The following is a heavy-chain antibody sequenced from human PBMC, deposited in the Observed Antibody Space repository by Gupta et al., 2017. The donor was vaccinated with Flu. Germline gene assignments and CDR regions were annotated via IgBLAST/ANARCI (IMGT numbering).Heavy chain of an antibody. CDR2: ISISSSTI. D-gene: IGHD2-15*01. Sequence: EVQLVESGGHLVQPGGSLRLSCAASGLTFSNYDMVWVRQPPGKGLEWISYISISSSTIYYADSVKGRFTVSRDDAENSLYLQMNSLRAEDTAVYYCARLSCSGRSCYSAFDYWGQGTLVTVSS. CDR3: ARLSCSGRSCYSAFDY. V-gene: IGHV3-48*01. CDR1: GLTFSNYD. J-gene: IGHJ4*02.